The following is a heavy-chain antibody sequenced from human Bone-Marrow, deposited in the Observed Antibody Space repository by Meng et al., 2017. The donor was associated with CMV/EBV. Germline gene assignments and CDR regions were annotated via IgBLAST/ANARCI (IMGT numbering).Heavy chain of an antibody. CDR3: ARDGSSWIYPDY. CDR1: EFTFSNYH. J-gene: IGHJ4*02. D-gene: IGHD6-13*01. CDR2: IKQDGREK. Sequence: GGSLRLSCAASEFTFSNYHMNWVRQAPGKGLEWVANIKQDGREKYYVDSVKGRFTISRDNAKNSLYLQMNSLRAEDTAVYYCARDGSSWIYPDYWGQGTLVTVSS. V-gene: IGHV3-7*01.